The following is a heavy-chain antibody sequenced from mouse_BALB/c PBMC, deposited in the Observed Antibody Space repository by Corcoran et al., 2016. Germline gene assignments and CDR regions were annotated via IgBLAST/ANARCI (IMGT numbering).Heavy chain of an antibody. V-gene: IGHV1-18*01. CDR2: FNPNNGCT. CDR1: GYTFTEYT. Sequence: EVQLQQSGPELVKPGASVKISCKTSGYTFTEYTMHWVKQSHGKSLEWIGGFNPNNGCTSYNQKVKGKATLTVDKSSSSAYMERRSLTAEDSAVYYCPSGHGNYATYSMDYWGQGTSVTASS. CDR3: PSGHGNYATYSMDY. J-gene: IGHJ4*01. D-gene: IGHD2-1*01.